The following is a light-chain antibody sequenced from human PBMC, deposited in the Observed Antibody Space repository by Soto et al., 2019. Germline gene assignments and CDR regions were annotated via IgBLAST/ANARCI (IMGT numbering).Light chain of an antibody. CDR2: GAS. Sequence: EVVMTQSPVTLSVSPGERATLSCRASQNIESNLAWYQQKPGQSPGLLIYGASTRASGIPARFSGSGYGTEFTLTISSLQSEDFAVYYCQQCNNWPPLTFGGGTKVEIK. CDR1: QNIESN. V-gene: IGKV3-15*01. CDR3: QQCNNWPPLT. J-gene: IGKJ4*01.